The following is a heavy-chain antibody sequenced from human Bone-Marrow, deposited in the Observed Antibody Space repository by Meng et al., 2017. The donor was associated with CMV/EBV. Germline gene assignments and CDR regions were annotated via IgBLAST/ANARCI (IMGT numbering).Heavy chain of an antibody. V-gene: IGHV3-21*04. CDR1: GFTFSSYS. D-gene: IGHD3-10*02. CDR3: ARAPRLYVRGPYYYYGMDV. J-gene: IGHJ6*02. Sequence: GESLKISCAASGFTFSSYSMNWVRQAPGKGLEWVSSISSSSSYIYYADSVKGRFTISRDNAKNSLYLQMNSLRAEDTAVYYCARAPRLYVRGPYYYYGMDVWGQGTTVTVSS. CDR2: ISSSSSYI.